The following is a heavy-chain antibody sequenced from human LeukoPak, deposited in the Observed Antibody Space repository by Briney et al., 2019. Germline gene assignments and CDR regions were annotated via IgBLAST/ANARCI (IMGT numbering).Heavy chain of an antibody. V-gene: IGHV3-33*01. CDR1: GFPFNNYG. Sequence: PGGSLRLSCAASGFPFNNYGIHWVRQAPGKGLEWVAVIRYNEKSQYYGDSVKGRFTISRDTSRTIVYLQMNSLRAENTAVYFCARDQYQKGAKTYSSADVWGPGTTVTVSS. J-gene: IGHJ6*02. CDR2: IRYNEKSQ. CDR3: ARDQYQKGAKTYSSADV. D-gene: IGHD2-2*01.